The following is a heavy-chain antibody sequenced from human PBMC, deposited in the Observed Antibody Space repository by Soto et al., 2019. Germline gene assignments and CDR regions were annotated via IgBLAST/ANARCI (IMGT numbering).Heavy chain of an antibody. D-gene: IGHD3-22*01. CDR3: ARVQDVPNYYDSSGYSRGVYYYYGMDV. CDR2: IWYDGSNK. J-gene: IGHJ6*02. Sequence: QVQLVESGGGVVQPGRSLRLSCAASGFTFSSYGMHWVRQAPGKGLEWVAVIWYDGSNKYYADSVKGRFTISRDNSKNTLYLQMNSLRAEDTAVYYCARVQDVPNYYDSSGYSRGVYYYYGMDVWGQGNTVTVSS. V-gene: IGHV3-33*01. CDR1: GFTFSSYG.